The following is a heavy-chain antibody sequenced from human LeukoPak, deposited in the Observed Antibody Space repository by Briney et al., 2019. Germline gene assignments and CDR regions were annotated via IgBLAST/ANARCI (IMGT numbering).Heavy chain of an antibody. Sequence: SETLSLTCTVSGGSISSYYWSWIRQPPGKGLEWIGYIYYSGCTYYNASLKSQVSISIDTSKNQFSLKLTSVTAADTAVYYCARQTGSGLFILPGGQGTLVTVSS. D-gene: IGHD3/OR15-3a*01. CDR1: GGSISSYY. V-gene: IGHV4-59*08. CDR2: IYYSGCT. CDR3: ARQTGSGLFILP. J-gene: IGHJ4*02.